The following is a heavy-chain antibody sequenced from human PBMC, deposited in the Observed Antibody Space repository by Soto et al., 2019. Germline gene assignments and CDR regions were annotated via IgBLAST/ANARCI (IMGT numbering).Heavy chain of an antibody. J-gene: IGHJ6*02. CDR1: GFTFSSYA. CDR3: AKDLTMVRGVIYYGMDV. CDR2: ITGSGGST. V-gene: IGHV3-23*01. D-gene: IGHD3-10*01. Sequence: EVQVLESGGGLIRPGGSLRLSCAVSGFTFSSYAMSWVRQAPGKGLEWVSCITGSGGSTYYADSVKGRFTISRDNSKNTLYLQMNSLRAEDTPVYHCAKDLTMVRGVIYYGMDVWGQGTTVTVSS.